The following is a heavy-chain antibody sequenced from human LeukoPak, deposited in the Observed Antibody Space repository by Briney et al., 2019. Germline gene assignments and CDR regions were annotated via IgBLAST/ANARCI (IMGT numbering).Heavy chain of an antibody. CDR3: ARTKEYNWNYRYYFDY. D-gene: IGHD1-7*01. J-gene: IGHJ4*02. CDR1: GGSISSGDYY. Sequence: TSETLSLTCTVSGGSISSGDYYWSWIRQPPGKGLEWIGYIYYSGSTYYDPSLKSRVTISVDTSKNQFSLKLSSVTAADTAVYYCARTKEYNWNYRYYFDYWGQGTLVTVSS. V-gene: IGHV4-30-4*01. CDR2: IYYSGST.